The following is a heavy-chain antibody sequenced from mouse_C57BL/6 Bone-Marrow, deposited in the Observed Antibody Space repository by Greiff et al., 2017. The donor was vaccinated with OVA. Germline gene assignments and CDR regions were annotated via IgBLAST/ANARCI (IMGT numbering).Heavy chain of an antibody. CDR3: ARVLLGYFDV. J-gene: IGHJ1*03. CDR1: GFTFSDFY. Sequence: EVKLVESGGGLVQSGRSLRLSCATSGFTFSDFYMEWVRQAPGKGLEWIAASRNKANDYTTEYSASVKGRFIVSRDTSQSILYLQMNALRAEDTAIYYCARVLLGYFDVWGTGTTVTVSS. D-gene: IGHD2-10*01. V-gene: IGHV7-1*01. CDR2: SRNKANDYTT.